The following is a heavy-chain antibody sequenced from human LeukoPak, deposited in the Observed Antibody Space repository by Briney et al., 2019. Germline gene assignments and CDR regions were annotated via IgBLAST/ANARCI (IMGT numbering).Heavy chain of an antibody. CDR3: ARDTSPSSSGTYFDALDM. D-gene: IGHD5-12*01. CDR2: INRDGSRQ. Sequence: GGSLRLSCETPRFSFRNDWMTWVRQAQGKGLEWVANINRDGSRQNYVDSVKGRFTISRDNTKNSVFLQTNSLRVEDTARYFCARDTSPSSSGTYFDALDMWGQGTMVTVSS. V-gene: IGHV3-7*01. CDR1: RFSFRNDW. J-gene: IGHJ3*02.